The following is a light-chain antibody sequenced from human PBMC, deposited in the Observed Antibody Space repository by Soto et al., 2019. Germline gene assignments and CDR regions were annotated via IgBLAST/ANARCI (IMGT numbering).Light chain of an antibody. J-gene: IGKJ1*01. CDR3: QQYGSSYPWT. CDR2: GAS. Sequence: EIVLTQSPGTLSLSPGERATLSCRASQSVSSNYLAWYQQKPGQAPRLLIYGASSRATGIPARFSGSGSGTDFTLTIRRLEPADLAVYYCQQYGSSYPWTVGQGTKGEIK. CDR1: QSVSSNY. V-gene: IGKV3-20*01.